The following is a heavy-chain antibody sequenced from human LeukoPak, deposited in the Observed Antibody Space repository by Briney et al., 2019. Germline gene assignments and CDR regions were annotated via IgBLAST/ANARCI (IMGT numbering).Heavy chain of an antibody. Sequence: TGGSLRLSCAASGFTFSSYSMNWVRQAPGKGLEWVSSISSSSSYIYYADSVKGRFTISRDNAKNSLHLQMNSLRAEDTAVYYCARVRLWAAEEAFDIWGQGTMVTVSS. D-gene: IGHD6-13*01. V-gene: IGHV3-21*01. CDR2: ISSSSSYI. J-gene: IGHJ3*02. CDR3: ARVRLWAAEEAFDI. CDR1: GFTFSSYS.